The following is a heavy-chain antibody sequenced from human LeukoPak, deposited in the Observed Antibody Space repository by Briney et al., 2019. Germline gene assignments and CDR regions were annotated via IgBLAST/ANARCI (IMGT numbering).Heavy chain of an antibody. D-gene: IGHD2-21*02. CDR3: ARDPAYCGGDCYSNDAFDI. CDR2: IIPIFGTA. CDR1: GGTFSSYA. J-gene: IGHJ3*02. Sequence: SVKVSCKSSGGTFSSYAISWVRQAPGQGLEWMGRIIPIFGTANYAQKFQGRVTITTDESTSTAYMELSSLRSEDTAVYYCARDPAYCGGDCYSNDAFDIWGQGTMVTVSS. V-gene: IGHV1-69*05.